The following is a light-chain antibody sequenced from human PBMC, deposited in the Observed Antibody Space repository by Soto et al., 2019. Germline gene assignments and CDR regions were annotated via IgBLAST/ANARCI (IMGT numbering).Light chain of an antibody. CDR3: SSYAGSSNV. V-gene: IGLV2-8*01. CDR2: EVN. Sequence: QSVVTQPPSAFGSPGQSVAISCTGTSSDVGGYNYVSWYQQHPGKAPKLMIYEVNKRPSGVPDRFSGSKSGNTASLTASGLQAEDEADYYCSSYAGSSNVFGTGTKVTVL. CDR1: SSDVGGYNY. J-gene: IGLJ1*01.